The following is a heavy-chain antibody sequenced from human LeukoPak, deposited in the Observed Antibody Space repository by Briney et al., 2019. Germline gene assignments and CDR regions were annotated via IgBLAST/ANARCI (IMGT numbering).Heavy chain of an antibody. CDR2: ISGSGGST. D-gene: IGHD1-26*01. V-gene: IGHV3-23*01. J-gene: IGHJ4*02. Sequence: GGSLRLSCAASGFTFTTYAMTWVRQAPGKGLEWVSGISGSGGSTYYADSVKGRFTISRDNSKNTLYLQMNSLRAEDTAVYYCAKDWGVGALFFDYWGQGALVTVSS. CDR3: AKDWGVGALFFDY. CDR1: GFTFTTYA.